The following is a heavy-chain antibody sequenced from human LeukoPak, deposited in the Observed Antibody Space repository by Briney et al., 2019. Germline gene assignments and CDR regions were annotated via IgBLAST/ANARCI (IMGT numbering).Heavy chain of an antibody. CDR3: ARDWAAAVLSDWFDP. CDR1: GFTFSSYA. V-gene: IGHV3-23*01. Sequence: GGSLRLSCAASGFTFSSYAMTWVRQAPGKGLEWVSAISGSGGSTYYADSVKGRFTSSRDNAKNSLYLQMNSLRAEDTAVYYCARDWAAAVLSDWFDPWGQGTLVTVSS. D-gene: IGHD6-13*01. J-gene: IGHJ5*02. CDR2: ISGSGGST.